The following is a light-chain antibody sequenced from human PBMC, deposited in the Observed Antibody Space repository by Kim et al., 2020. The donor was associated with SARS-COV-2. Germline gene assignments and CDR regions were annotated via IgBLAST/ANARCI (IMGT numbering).Light chain of an antibody. J-gene: IGKJ2*01. CDR3: QLSDSTPYT. V-gene: IGKV1-39*01. Sequence: DIQMTQSPSSLSASVGDRVTITCRASRSIGNHLNWYQQRPGKAPNLLIFGASNLQSGVSSRFSGSDSGTDFTLTIRNLQPEDSTTYYCQLSDSTPYTLGQGTKRE. CDR2: GAS. CDR1: RSIGNH.